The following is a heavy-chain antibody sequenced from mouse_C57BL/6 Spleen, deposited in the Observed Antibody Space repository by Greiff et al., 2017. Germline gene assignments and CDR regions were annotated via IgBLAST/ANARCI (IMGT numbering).Heavy chain of an antibody. J-gene: IGHJ2*01. V-gene: IGHV1-82*01. CDR1: GYAFSSSW. CDR2: IYPGDGDT. D-gene: IGHD1-1*01. Sequence: QVQLQQSGPELVKPGASVKISCKASGYAFSSSWMNWVKQRPGKGLEWIGRIYPGDGDTNYNGKFKGKATLTADKSSSTAYMQLSSLTSEDSAVXFCAREGLLRYGYFDYWGQGTTLTVSS. CDR3: AREGLLRYGYFDY.